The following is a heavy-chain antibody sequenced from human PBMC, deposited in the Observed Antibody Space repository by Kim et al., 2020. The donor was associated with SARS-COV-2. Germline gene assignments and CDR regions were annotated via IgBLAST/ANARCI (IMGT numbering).Heavy chain of an antibody. CDR1: GFTFSSYG. J-gene: IGHJ6*02. Sequence: GGSLRLSCAASGFTFSSYGMHWVRQAPGKGLEWVAVIWYDGSNKYYADSVKGRFTISRDNSKNTLYLQMNSLRAEDTAVYYCARDVVPAAIFSISGYYYYGMDVWGQGTTVTVSS. V-gene: IGHV3-33*01. CDR2: IWYDGSNK. D-gene: IGHD2-2*01. CDR3: ARDVVPAAIFSISGYYYYGMDV.